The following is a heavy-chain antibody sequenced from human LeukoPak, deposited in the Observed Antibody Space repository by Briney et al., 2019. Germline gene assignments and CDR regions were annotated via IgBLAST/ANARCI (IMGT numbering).Heavy chain of an antibody. CDR1: GYTFTSYD. CDR2: MNPNSGNT. V-gene: IGHV1-8*03. D-gene: IGHD6-13*01. CDR3: ARYAGAAAGHFDY. J-gene: IGHJ4*02. Sequence: GASVKVSCKASGYTFTSYDINWVRQATGQGLEWMGWMNPNSGNTGYAQKFQGRVTITRNTSISTAYMELSSLRPEDTAVYYCARYAGAAAGHFDYWGQGTLVTVSS.